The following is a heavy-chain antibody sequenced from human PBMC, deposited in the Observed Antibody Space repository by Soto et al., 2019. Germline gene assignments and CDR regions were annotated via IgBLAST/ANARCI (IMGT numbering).Heavy chain of an antibody. J-gene: IGHJ4*02. V-gene: IGHV3-9*01. CDR2: ISSNSDTI. CDR3: AKDMKWGGMTTIHYFDS. Sequence: GGSLRLSCAASGFTFSSYWMSWVRQAPGKGLEWVSGISSNSDTIDYADSVKGRFTISRDNAKNSLFLQMNSLRPEDTALYYCAKDMKWGGMTTIHYFDSWGQGTLVTVSS. D-gene: IGHD4-17*01. CDR1: GFTFSSYW.